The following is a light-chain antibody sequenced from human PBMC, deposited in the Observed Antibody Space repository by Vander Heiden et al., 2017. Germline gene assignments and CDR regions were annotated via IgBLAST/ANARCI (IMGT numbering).Light chain of an antibody. J-gene: IGLJ3*02. CDR3: SSYTSSSTWV. V-gene: IGLV2-14*01. CDR2: EVS. CDR1: SSDVGAYNY. Sequence: QSALTQPASVSGSPGQSITISCTGISSDVGAYNYVSWYQQHPGKAPKVVIYEVSNRPSGVSNRFSGSKSGNTASLTISGLQAEDEAEYSCSSYTSSSTWVFGGGTKLTVL.